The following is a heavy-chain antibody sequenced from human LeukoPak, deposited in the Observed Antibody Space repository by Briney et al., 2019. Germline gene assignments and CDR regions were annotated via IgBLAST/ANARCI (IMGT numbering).Heavy chain of an antibody. CDR1: GYRVIRYS. D-gene: IGHD5-18*01. J-gene: IGHJ4*02. CDR3: ARYRVDSYGSFHY. Sequence: GETLRISCKGAGYRVIRYSRCGVRHMRGEGLEWMGIISPGDSVIRYSPSFHSQVTISADKSISAAYLQWSSLKASDTAMYYCARYRVDSYGSFHYSSQATLVTASA. CDR2: ISPGDSVI. V-gene: IGHV5-51*01.